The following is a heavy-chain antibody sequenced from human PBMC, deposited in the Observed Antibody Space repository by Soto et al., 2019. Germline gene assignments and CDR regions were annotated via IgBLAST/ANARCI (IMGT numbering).Heavy chain of an antibody. CDR3: ARRDMSGYYYYYVDV. CDR1: GYTFTSYG. Sequence: QVQLVQSGAEVKKPGASVKVSCKASGYTFTSYGISWVRQAPGQGLEWMGWISAYNGNTNYAQKLQGRVTMTTGTPTSRDYVELRRLRSDDTAVYYCARRDMSGYYYYYVDVWGKGITVTVS. V-gene: IGHV1-18*01. J-gene: IGHJ6*03. D-gene: IGHD2-15*01. CDR2: ISAYNGNT.